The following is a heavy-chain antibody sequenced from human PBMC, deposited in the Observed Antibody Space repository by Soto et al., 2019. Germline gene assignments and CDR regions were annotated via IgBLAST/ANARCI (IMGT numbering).Heavy chain of an antibody. CDR1: GFTFGDFT. Sequence: EVHLVESGGVVVQPGGSLRLSCAASGFTFGDFTMHWVRQAPGKGLEWISFISWESGHTYYADSVKGRFTISRDNSKNSLYLQMDSLRAEDTALYYCAKSEVPIVYACGIDYWGQGTMVTVSS. CDR3: AKSEVPIVYACGIDY. D-gene: IGHD2-8*01. V-gene: IGHV3-43*01. CDR2: ISWESGHT. J-gene: IGHJ4*02.